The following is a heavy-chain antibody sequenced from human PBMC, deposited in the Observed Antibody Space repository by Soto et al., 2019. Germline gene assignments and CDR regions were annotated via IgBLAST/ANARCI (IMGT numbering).Heavy chain of an antibody. CDR3: ARGLSDDWFYP. D-gene: IGHD2-21*02. CDR2: MNPNSGNT. Sequence: GASVKVSCKASGYTFTSYDVNWVRQATGQGLEWMGWMNPNSGNTGYAQKFQGRVTMTRNTSISTAYMELNSLRSEDTAVYYCARGLSDDWFYPWGQGTLVTVSS. CDR1: GYTFTSYD. V-gene: IGHV1-8*01. J-gene: IGHJ5*02.